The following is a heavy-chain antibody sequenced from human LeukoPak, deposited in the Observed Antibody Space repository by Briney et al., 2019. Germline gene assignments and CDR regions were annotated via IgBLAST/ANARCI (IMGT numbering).Heavy chain of an antibody. D-gene: IGHD3-10*01. CDR1: GFTLSSYA. CDR3: AKAPFLWSGELEYYFDY. CDR2: ISNDGNIQ. J-gene: IGHJ4*02. Sequence: GGSLRLSCAASGFTLSSYAMHWVRQAPGKGLEWVAVISNDGNIQYYQDSVKGQFTISRDNSKNTLYLQMNSLRAEDTAVYYCAKAPFLWSGELEYYFDYWGQGTLVTVSS. V-gene: IGHV3-30-3*01.